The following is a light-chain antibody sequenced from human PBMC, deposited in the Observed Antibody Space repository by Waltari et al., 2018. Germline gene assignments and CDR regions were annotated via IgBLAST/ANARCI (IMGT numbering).Light chain of an antibody. J-gene: IGKJ2*01. Sequence: DIQMTQSPSTLAAAVGDRVTITCRASQNISRWLAWYQQKPGKAPKLLISEASTLKSGVPSRFSGSGSGTEFILTITSLQRDDFATYFCQHYNNYRYTFGQGTKLEI. CDR1: QNISRW. CDR3: QHYNNYRYT. V-gene: IGKV1-5*03. CDR2: EAS.